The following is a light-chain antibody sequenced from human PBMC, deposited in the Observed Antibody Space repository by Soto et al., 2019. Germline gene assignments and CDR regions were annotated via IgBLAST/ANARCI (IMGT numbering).Light chain of an antibody. Sequence: SYELTQPPSLSVAPGQTATITCGGDKVGSESVHWYQQRPGQAPVLVVYDDSDRPSGIPERFSGSNSGNTATLGITGLQTGDEADYYCGTWDSSLSAGVFGGGTKLTVL. CDR3: GTWDSSLSAGV. CDR2: DDS. CDR1: KVGSES. J-gene: IGLJ3*02. V-gene: IGLV3-21*02.